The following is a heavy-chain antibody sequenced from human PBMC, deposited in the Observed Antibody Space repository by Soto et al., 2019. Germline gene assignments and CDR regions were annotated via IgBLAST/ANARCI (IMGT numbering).Heavy chain of an antibody. Sequence: PSECLSLSCTASGGSISSYYWSWIRRHPGKGLEWIGYIYYSGSTNYNPSLKSRVTISVDTSKNQFSLKLSSVTAADTAVYYCASAYYYDSSGYYSVDYWGQGTLVTVSS. CDR1: GGSISSYY. J-gene: IGHJ4*02. D-gene: IGHD3-22*01. CDR2: IYYSGST. CDR3: ASAYYYDSSGYYSVDY. V-gene: IGHV4-59*01.